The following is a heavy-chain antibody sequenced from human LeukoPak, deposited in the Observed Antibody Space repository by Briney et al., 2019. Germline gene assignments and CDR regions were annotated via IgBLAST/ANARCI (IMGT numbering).Heavy chain of an antibody. CDR2: INQDGSDK. V-gene: IGHV3-7*01. CDR1: GFTFSNYW. J-gene: IGHJ4*02. D-gene: IGHD3-22*01. Sequence: GGSLRLSCAASGFTFSNYWMSWVRQAPGKGPEWVASINQDGSDKRYVDSVRGRFTISRDNSKNSLHLQMTSLRVDDTAVYYCARAPDSSGYYQDYWGQGTLVTVSS. CDR3: ARAPDSSGYYQDY.